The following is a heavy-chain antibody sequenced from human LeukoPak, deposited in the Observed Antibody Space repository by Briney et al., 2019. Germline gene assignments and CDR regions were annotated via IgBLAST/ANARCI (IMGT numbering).Heavy chain of an antibody. CDR1: GFTFSSYS. J-gene: IGHJ4*02. CDR2: IGRGIT. Sequence: GGSLRLSCAASGFTFSSYSMNWVRQAPGKGLEWVSHIGRGITYADSVKGRFTISRDNTKNSVYLQMNSLRAEDTAVYYCARDAPAVEKPEYFFDYWGQGTLVTVSS. V-gene: IGHV3-48*04. CDR3: ARDAPAVEKPEYFFDY.